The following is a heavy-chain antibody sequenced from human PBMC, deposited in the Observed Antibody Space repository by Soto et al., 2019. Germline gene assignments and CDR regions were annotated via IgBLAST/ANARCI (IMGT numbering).Heavy chain of an antibody. V-gene: IGHV3-74*01. CDR2: INSDGSST. J-gene: IGHJ4*02. CDR1: GFTVSSYL. D-gene: IGHD4-17*01. Sequence: EVQLVASGGGLVQPGGSLRLSCAASGFTVSSYLMHWVRQAPGKGLVWVSRINSDGSSTSFADSVNGRFTISRDNAKNTLDLQMNSLRAEDTAVYYCARVNYGDYGGVYDYWGQGTLVTVSS. CDR3: ARVNYGDYGGVYDY.